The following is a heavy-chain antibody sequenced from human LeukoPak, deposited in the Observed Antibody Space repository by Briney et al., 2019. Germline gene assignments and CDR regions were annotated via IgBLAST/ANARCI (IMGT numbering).Heavy chain of an antibody. J-gene: IGHJ3*02. CDR2: IYYSGST. D-gene: IGHD3-10*01. V-gene: IGHV4-59*08. Sequence: ETLSLTCTVSGGSISSYYWSWIRQPPGKGLEWIGYIYYSGSTNYNPSLKSRVTISVDTSKNQFSLKLSSVTAADTAVYYCARHRLTMVRGVIPAPDAFDIWGQGTMVTVSS. CDR1: GGSISSYY. CDR3: ARHRLTMVRGVIPAPDAFDI.